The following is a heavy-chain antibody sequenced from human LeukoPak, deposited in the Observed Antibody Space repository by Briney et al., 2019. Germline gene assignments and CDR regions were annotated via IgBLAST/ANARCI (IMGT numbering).Heavy chain of an antibody. CDR1: GFTFSSLA. CDR2: IRSNGDTT. CDR3: AKGQELDDGVFDS. V-gene: IGHV3-23*01. D-gene: IGHD1-1*01. Sequence: GGSLRLSCTASGFTFSSLAMTWVRQAPGKGLEWVSTIRSNGDTTYNADSVRGRFTISRDNSKNTLYLELNSLRVEDTATFYCAKGQELDDGVFDSWGQGTMVTVSS. J-gene: IGHJ4*02.